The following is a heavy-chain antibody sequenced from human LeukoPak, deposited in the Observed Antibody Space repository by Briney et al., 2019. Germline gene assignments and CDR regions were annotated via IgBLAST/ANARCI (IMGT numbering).Heavy chain of an antibody. CDR2: ISGSGGST. Sequence: EGSLRLSCAASGFTFSSYAMSWVRQAPGKGLEWVSAISGSGGSTYYADSVKGRFTISRDNSKNTLYLQMNSLRAEDTAVYYCAKEYDFWSDMNLDYWGQGTLVTVSS. J-gene: IGHJ4*02. CDR3: AKEYDFWSDMNLDY. D-gene: IGHD3-3*01. CDR1: GFTFSSYA. V-gene: IGHV3-23*01.